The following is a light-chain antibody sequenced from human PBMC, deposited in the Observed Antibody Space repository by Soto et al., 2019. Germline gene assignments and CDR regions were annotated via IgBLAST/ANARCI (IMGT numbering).Light chain of an antibody. V-gene: IGKV3-20*01. CDR3: QQYYSSWT. CDR2: GVS. CDR1: QSVPSNF. Sequence: EIVLTQSPGTLSLSPGERATLSCRASQSVPSNFLAWYQQKPAQAPILVIYGVSRRATGIPDRFSGSGSGPDFTLTISRLEPEDFAVYYCQQYYSSWTFGQGTKVEIK. J-gene: IGKJ1*01.